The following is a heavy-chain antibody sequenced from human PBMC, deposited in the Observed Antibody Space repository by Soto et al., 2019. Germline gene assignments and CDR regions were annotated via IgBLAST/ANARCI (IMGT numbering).Heavy chain of an antibody. Sequence: TSETLSLTCTVSGGSISSSSYYWGWIRQPPGKGLEWIGSIYYSGSTYYDPSLKSRVTISVDTSKNQFSLKLSSVTAADTAVYYCALWENYYYGMDVWGQGTTVT. D-gene: IGHD1-26*01. CDR2: IYYSGST. J-gene: IGHJ6*02. CDR1: GGSISSSSYY. CDR3: ALWENYYYGMDV. V-gene: IGHV4-39*01.